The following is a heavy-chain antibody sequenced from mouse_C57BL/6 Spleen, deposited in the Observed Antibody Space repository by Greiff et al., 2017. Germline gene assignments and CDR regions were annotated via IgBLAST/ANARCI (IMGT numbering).Heavy chain of an antibody. J-gene: IGHJ4*01. CDR3: ARLDGSRGDLYAMDY. D-gene: IGHD1-1*01. CDR2: ISSGGSYT. V-gene: IGHV5-6*02. CDR1: GFTFSSYG. Sequence: DVMLVESGGDLVKPGGSLKLSCAASGFTFSSYGMSWVRQPPDKRLEWVATISSGGSYTYYPDTVKGRFTISSDNAKNTLYLQMSSLKSEDTAKYYCARLDGSRGDLYAMDYWGQGTSVTVSS.